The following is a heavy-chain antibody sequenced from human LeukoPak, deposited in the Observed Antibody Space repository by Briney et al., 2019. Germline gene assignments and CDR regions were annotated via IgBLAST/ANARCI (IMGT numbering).Heavy chain of an antibody. CDR3: ANSVFDCSSTSCQGGVDY. J-gene: IGHJ4*02. Sequence: GGSLRLSCAASGFTFSSYGMHWVRQAPGKGLEWVAFIRYDGSNKYYADSVKGRFTISRDNSKNTLYLQMNSLRAEDTAVYYCANSVFDCSSTSCQGGVDYWGQGTLVTVSS. CDR1: GFTFSSYG. D-gene: IGHD2-2*01. CDR2: IRYDGSNK. V-gene: IGHV3-30*02.